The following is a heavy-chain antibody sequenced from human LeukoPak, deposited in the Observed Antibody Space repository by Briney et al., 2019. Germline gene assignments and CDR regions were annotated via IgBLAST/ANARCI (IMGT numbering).Heavy chain of an antibody. Sequence: GGSLRLSCAASGFTFSNYAMHWVRQAPGKGLEGVAFIRYDGTNKYYADSVKGRFTISRDNSKNTLFLQMNSLRTEDTGLYYCASMARGTPNPVDYWGQGTLVTVSS. CDR2: IRYDGTNK. CDR1: GFTFSNYA. V-gene: IGHV3-30*02. CDR3: ASMARGTPNPVDY. J-gene: IGHJ4*02. D-gene: IGHD3-10*01.